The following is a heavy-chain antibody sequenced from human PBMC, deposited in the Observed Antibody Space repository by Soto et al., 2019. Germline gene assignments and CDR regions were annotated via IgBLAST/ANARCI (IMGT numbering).Heavy chain of an antibody. V-gene: IGHV3-23*01. D-gene: IGHD2-8*01. J-gene: IGHJ4*02. CDR3: AKALLYCTNGVCTFDY. Sequence: LRLSCAASGFTFSSYAMSWVRRAPGKGLEWVSAISGSGGSTYYADSVKGRFTISRDNSKNTLCLQMNSLRAEDTAVYYCAKALLYCTNGVCTFDYWGQGTLVTVSS. CDR1: GFTFSSYA. CDR2: ISGSGGST.